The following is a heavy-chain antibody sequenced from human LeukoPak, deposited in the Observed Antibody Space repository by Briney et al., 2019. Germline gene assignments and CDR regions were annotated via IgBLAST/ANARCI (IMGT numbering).Heavy chain of an antibody. D-gene: IGHD7-27*01. CDR3: VRAMMGIDDY. J-gene: IGHJ4*02. CDR2: INSDGSST. Sequence: GGSLRLSCAASGFTFSSYWMHWVRQAPGKGLVWVSRINSDGSSTSYADSVKGRFTISRDNAKNTLYLQMNSLRAEDLGVYYCVRAMMGIDDYWGQGTLVTVSS. V-gene: IGHV3-74*01. CDR1: GFTFSSYW.